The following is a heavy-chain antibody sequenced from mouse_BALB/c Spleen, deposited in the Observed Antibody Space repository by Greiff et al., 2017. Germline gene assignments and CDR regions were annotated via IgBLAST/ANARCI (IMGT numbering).Heavy chain of an antibody. CDR1: GFTFSSFG. D-gene: IGHD1-1*01. CDR3: ARGGGTVVSYYFDY. J-gene: IGHJ2*01. V-gene: IGHV5-17*02. Sequence: EVKLQESGGGLVQPGGSRKLSCAASGFTFSSFGMHWVRQAPEKGLEWVAYISSGSSTIYYADTVKGRFTISRDNPKNTLFLQMTSLRSEDTAMYYCARGGGTVVSYYFDYWGQGTTLTVSS. CDR2: ISSGSSTI.